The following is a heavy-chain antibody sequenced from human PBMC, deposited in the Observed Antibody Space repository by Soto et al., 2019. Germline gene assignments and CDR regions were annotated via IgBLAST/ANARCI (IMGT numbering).Heavy chain of an antibody. CDR2: IYYSGST. CDR1: GGSISSGGYY. V-gene: IGHV4-31*03. D-gene: IGHD4-17*01. J-gene: IGHJ4*02. CDR3: ARARRGYGDYPDD. Sequence: QVQLQESGPGLVKPSQTLSLTCTVSGGSISSGGYYWSWIRQHQGTGLGWIGYIYYSGSTYYNPSLKSRVTISVDTSKNQFSLKLSSVTAADTAVYYCARARRGYGDYPDDWGQGTLVTVSS.